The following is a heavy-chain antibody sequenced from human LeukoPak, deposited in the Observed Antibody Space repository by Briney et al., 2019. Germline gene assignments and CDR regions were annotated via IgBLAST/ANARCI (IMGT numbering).Heavy chain of an antibody. Sequence: PSETLSLTCTVSGGSISSSSYPWGWIRQPPGKGLEWIGSIYYSGSTYYNPSLKSRVTISVDTSKNQFSLKLSSVTAADTAVYYCVRQTSLGRDYDFWSGYYSPTSFDPWGQGTLVTVSS. CDR2: IYYSGST. V-gene: IGHV4-39*01. CDR1: GGSISSSSYP. D-gene: IGHD3-3*01. CDR3: VRQTSLGRDYDFWSGYYSPTSFDP. J-gene: IGHJ5*02.